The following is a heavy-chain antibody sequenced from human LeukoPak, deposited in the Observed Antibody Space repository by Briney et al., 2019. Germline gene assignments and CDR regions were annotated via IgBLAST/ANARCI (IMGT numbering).Heavy chain of an antibody. CDR1: GFTFSSYE. J-gene: IGHJ3*02. CDR3: ARVLRHGDYADAFDI. CDR2: ISSSGSTI. Sequence: PGGSLRLSCAASGFTFSSYEMNWVRQAPGKGLEWVSYISSSGSTIYYADSVKGRFTISRDNAKNSLYLQMNSLRAEDTAVYYCARVLRHGDYADAFDIWGQGTMVTVSP. D-gene: IGHD4-17*01. V-gene: IGHV3-48*03.